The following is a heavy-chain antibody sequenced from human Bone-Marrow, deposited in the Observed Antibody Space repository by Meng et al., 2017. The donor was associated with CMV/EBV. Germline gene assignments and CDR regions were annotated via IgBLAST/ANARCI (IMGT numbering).Heavy chain of an antibody. CDR1: GFSLNTTGMR. J-gene: IGHJ6*02. CDR2: IDWDDDE. CDR3: ARFHHVGMDV. D-gene: IGHD1-14*01. Sequence: SGPTLVKPTQTLTLTCTFSGFSLNTTGMRVSWIRQPPGQALEWLARIDWDDDEFYSTSLRTRLTISKDTSKNQVVLTMTNMDPVDTGTYYCARFHHVGMDVWGQGTTVTFYS. V-gene: IGHV2-70D*14.